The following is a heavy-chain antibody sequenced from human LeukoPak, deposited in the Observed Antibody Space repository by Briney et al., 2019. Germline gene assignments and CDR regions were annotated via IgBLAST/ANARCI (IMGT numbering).Heavy chain of an antibody. V-gene: IGHV3-7*01. CDR1: GFTFSSYW. D-gene: IGHD4/OR15-4a*01. CDR3: ARVIVVPYGAWFDP. Sequence: GGSLRLSCAASGFTFSSYWMSWVRQAPGKGLEWVANIKQDGSEKYYVDSVKGRFTISRDNAKNSLYLQMNSLRAEDTAVYYCARVIVVPYGAWFDPWGQGTLVTVSS. J-gene: IGHJ5*02. CDR2: IKQDGSEK.